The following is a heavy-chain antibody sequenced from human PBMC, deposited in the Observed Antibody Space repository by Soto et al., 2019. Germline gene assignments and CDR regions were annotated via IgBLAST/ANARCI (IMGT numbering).Heavy chain of an antibody. CDR3: ARISSVDPYGYVNGGLDV. Sequence: KPSETLSLTCSVSGGSIRRYYWSWIRQSPEKGLEWIGYFYRSGNSNYNPSLKSRVTISVDTSKNQLSLSLRSVTAADTAVYFCARISSVDPYGYVNGGLDVWGQGTTVTVPS. V-gene: IGHV4-59*01. CDR2: FYRSGNS. D-gene: IGHD5-18*01. CDR1: GGSIRRYY. J-gene: IGHJ6*02.